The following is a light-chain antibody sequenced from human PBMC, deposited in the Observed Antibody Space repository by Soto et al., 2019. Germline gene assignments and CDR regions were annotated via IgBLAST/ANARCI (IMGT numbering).Light chain of an antibody. J-gene: IGLJ2*01. CDR2: NNN. CDR1: SSTIGAGYD. V-gene: IGLV1-40*01. Sequence: QSVLTQPPSVSGAPGQRVTISCTGSSSTIGAGYDVHWYQQLPGTAPKLLIYNNNNRPSGVPERFSGSKSGTSASLAITGLQAEDEADYYCQSYDSSQSGVEFGAGTKLTVL. CDR3: QSYDSSQSGVE.